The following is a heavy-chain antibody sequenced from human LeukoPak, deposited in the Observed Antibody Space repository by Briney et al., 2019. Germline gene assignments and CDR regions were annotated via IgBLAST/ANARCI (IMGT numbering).Heavy chain of an antibody. Sequence: GGSLRLSCAASGFTFSSYSMNWVRQAPGKGLEWVSYISSSGGPIYYADSVKGRFTVSRDNAKNSLYLQMNSLGVEDTAVYYCARAPSYYDSSGYYVHYWYFDLWGRGTLVTVSS. J-gene: IGHJ2*01. CDR2: ISSSGGPI. D-gene: IGHD3-22*01. CDR3: ARAPSYYDSSGYYVHYWYFDL. V-gene: IGHV3-48*04. CDR1: GFTFSSYS.